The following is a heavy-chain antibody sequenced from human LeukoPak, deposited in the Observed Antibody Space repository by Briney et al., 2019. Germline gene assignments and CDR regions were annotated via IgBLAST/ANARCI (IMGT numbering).Heavy chain of an antibody. CDR2: INPSGGST. CDR3: ARPDYGGNRGAFDI. Sequence: ASVKVSCKASGYTFIRYYMHWVRQAAGRGLAWMGIINPSGGSTSNAQKFQGRVAMARDTSTSTVYMELRSLRSDDTAVYYCARPDYGGNRGAFDIWGQGTMVTVSS. CDR1: GYTFIRYY. J-gene: IGHJ3*02. D-gene: IGHD4-23*01. V-gene: IGHV1-46*01.